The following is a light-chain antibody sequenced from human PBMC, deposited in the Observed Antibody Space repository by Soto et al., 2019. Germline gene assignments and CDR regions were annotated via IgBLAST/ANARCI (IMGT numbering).Light chain of an antibody. CDR3: QQYDNLPT. CDR2: KAS. V-gene: IGKV1-5*03. Sequence: DVQMTQTPSSLSASVGDRVILTCRASQSIGNWLAWYQQKPGKAPKLLIYKASSLESGVPTRFSGSGSGTDFTLTISSLQPEDIATYYCQQYDNLPTFGQGTRREIK. J-gene: IGKJ5*01. CDR1: QSIGNW.